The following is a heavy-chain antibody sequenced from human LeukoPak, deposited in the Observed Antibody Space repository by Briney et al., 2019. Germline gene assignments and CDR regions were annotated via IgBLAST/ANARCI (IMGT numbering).Heavy chain of an antibody. CDR3: ARDRVDTAMVKGFDY. J-gene: IGHJ4*02. Sequence: SVKVSCKASGGTFSSYAISWVRQAPGQGLEWMGGIIPIFGTANYAQKFQGRVTITADESTSTAYMELSSLRSEDTAVYYCARDRVDTAMVKGFDYWGQGTLVTVPS. CDR1: GGTFSSYA. CDR2: IIPIFGTA. V-gene: IGHV1-69*13. D-gene: IGHD5-18*01.